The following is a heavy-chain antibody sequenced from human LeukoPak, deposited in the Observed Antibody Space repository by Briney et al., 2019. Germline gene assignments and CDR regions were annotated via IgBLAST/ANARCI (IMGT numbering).Heavy chain of an antibody. CDR3: AREWAGLFDY. Sequence: PGGSLRLSCAASGFTFSTYSMNWVRQAPGKGLEWVSYISSGSSSIYYADSVKGRFTISRDNAKNSLHVQMNSLRDEDTAVYYCAREWAGLFDYWGQGTLVTVSS. J-gene: IGHJ4*02. CDR2: ISSGSSSI. D-gene: IGHD1-26*01. CDR1: GFTFSTYS. V-gene: IGHV3-48*02.